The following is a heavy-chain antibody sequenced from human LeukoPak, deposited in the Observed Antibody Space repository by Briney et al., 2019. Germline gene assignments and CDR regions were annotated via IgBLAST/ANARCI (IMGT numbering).Heavy chain of an antibody. D-gene: IGHD3-9*01. J-gene: IGHJ4*02. CDR2: IYHSGIT. V-gene: IGHV4-38-2*02. CDR3: ARAVGSFDWLPLFDY. CDR1: GYSIRSGFY. Sequence: PSETLSLTCTVSGYSIRSGFYWGWIRPPPGKGLEWIGNIYHSGITYYTPSLKSRVTISVDTSKNHFYLKLSSVTAADTAVYYCARAVGSFDWLPLFDYWGQGTLVTVSS.